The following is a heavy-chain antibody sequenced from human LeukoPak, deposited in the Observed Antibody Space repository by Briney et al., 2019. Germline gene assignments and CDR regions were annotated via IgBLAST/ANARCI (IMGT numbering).Heavy chain of an antibody. V-gene: IGHV3-30-3*01. CDR1: GFSLSSYA. D-gene: IGHD2-21*02. Sequence: GRSLRLSCAASGFSLSSYAMHWVRQAPGKGVEWVAIISYDGTKVYYGDSVKGRFTISRDNSKNTLYLQMNSLRAEDTAVYYCARGGHIVVVTSGVLAEYFQHWGQGTLVTVSS. CDR3: ARGGHIVVVTSGVLAEYFQH. J-gene: IGHJ1*01. CDR2: ISYDGTKV.